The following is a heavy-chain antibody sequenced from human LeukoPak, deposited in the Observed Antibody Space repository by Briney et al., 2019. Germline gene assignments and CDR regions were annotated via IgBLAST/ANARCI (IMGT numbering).Heavy chain of an antibody. CDR1: GFTFSSYS. V-gene: IGHV3-21*01. J-gene: IGHJ4*02. D-gene: IGHD2-8*02. Sequence: GGSLRLSCAASGFTFSSYSMIWVRQAPGKGLEWVSYISSGSSYIYYADAVKGQFTISRDNAKNSLYLQMNSLRAEDTAVYYCARLLGSVFDYWGQGTLVTVSS. CDR3: ARLLGSVFDY. CDR2: ISSGSSYI.